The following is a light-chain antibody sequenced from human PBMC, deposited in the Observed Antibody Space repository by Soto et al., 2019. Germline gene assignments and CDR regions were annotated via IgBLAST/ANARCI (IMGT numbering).Light chain of an antibody. CDR1: SSDVGGYDY. CDR2: GVS. J-gene: IGLJ2*01. Sequence: QSALTQPASVSGSPGQSITISCTGTSSDVGGYDYVSWYQQHPGKAPKLMIYGVSNRPSGVSNRSSGSKSGNTASLTISGLQAEDEADYYCRSYTDNSAVAFGGGTKLTVL. CDR3: RSYTDNSAVA. V-gene: IGLV2-14*03.